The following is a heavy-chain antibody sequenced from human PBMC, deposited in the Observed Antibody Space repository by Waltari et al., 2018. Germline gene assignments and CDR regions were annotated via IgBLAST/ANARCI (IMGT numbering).Heavy chain of an antibody. J-gene: IGHJ4*02. V-gene: IGHV3-7*01. Sequence: EVQLLESGGGLVQPGGSLRLSCAASGFLFSNYWMSWVRQAPGKGLEWLANIKYDGSAKYYVESVRGRFTISRDNAENSLYLQMSSLRADDTAVYYCATSRAAAGNDWGQGTLVSVSS. D-gene: IGHD6-13*01. CDR1: GFLFSNYW. CDR2: IKYDGSAK. CDR3: ATSRAAAGND.